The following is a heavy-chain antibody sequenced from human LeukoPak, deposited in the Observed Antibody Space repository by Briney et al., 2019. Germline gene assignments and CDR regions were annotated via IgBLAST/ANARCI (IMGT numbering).Heavy chain of an antibody. D-gene: IGHD5-18*01. CDR1: GFTFSSYT. V-gene: IGHV3-21*01. Sequence: PGGSLRLSCAASGFTFSSYTMNWLRQAPGKGLEWVSSISSSSSYIYYADSVKGRFTISRDNAKNSLYLQMNSLRAEDTAVYYCARDKGSYDSDFWGQGTLVTFSS. J-gene: IGHJ4*02. CDR3: ARDKGSYDSDF. CDR2: ISSSSSYI.